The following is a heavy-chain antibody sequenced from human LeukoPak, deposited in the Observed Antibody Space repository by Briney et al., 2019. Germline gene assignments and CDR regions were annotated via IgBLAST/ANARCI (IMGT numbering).Heavy chain of an antibody. J-gene: IGHJ5*02. CDR3: TRGSRYCSSGSCYGWFDP. D-gene: IGHD2-15*01. Sequence: SETLSLTCTVSGGSISSYYWSWIRQPPGKGLEWIGYIYYSGSTNYNPSLKSRVTISVDTSKNQFSLKLNFVTAADTAIYYCTRGSRYCSSGSCYGWFDPWGQGTLVTVSS. V-gene: IGHV4-59*01. CDR1: GGSISSYY. CDR2: IYYSGST.